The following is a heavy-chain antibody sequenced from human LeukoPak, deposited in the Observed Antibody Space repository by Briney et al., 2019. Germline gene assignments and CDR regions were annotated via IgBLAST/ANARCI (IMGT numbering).Heavy chain of an antibody. V-gene: IGHV3-30*02. CDR3: AKDWSNSGWYLDY. CDR2: IRYDGSNK. CDR1: GFTFSSYG. D-gene: IGHD6-19*01. Sequence: PGGSLRLSCAASGFTFSSYGMHWVRQAPGKGLEWVAFIRYDGSNKYYADSVKGRFTISRDNSKNTLYLQVNSLRAEDTAVYYCAKDWSNSGWYLDYWGQGTLVTVSS. J-gene: IGHJ4*02.